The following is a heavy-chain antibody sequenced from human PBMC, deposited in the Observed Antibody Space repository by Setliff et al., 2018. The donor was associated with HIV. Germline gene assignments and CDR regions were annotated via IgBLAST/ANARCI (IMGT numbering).Heavy chain of an antibody. CDR3: ARRDGRSMNAFEI. Sequence: PGESLKISCKALDYTFTTYWIGWVRQMPGEGLEWMGIIYPDDSNIKYNPSFQNQVTISADKSISTAYLQVNNLKASDTATYYCARRDGRSMNAFEILGPGTMVTVSS. V-gene: IGHV5-51*01. J-gene: IGHJ3*02. D-gene: IGHD6-13*01. CDR1: DYTFTTYW. CDR2: IYPDDSNI.